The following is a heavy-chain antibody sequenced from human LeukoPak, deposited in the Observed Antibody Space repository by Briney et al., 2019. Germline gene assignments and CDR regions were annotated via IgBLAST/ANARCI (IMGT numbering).Heavy chain of an antibody. Sequence: GGSLRLSCAASGFTFSSYAMHWVRQAPGKGLEWVAVISYDGSNKYYADSVKGRFTISRDNSKNTLYLQMNSLRAEDTAVYYCARDPPQWWLEGEDFFDYWGQGTLVTVSS. D-gene: IGHD2-15*01. CDR2: ISYDGSNK. V-gene: IGHV3-30-3*01. CDR3: ARDPPQWWLEGEDFFDY. CDR1: GFTFSSYA. J-gene: IGHJ4*02.